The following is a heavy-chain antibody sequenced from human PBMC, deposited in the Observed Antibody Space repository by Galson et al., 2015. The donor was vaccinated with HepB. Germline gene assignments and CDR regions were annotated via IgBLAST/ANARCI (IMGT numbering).Heavy chain of an antibody. CDR3: ARKGRDSSSWPDWYFDL. CDR1: GGSISSYY. CDR2: IYYSGST. J-gene: IGHJ2*01. D-gene: IGHD6-13*01. V-gene: IGHV4-59*05. Sequence: LSLTCTVSGGSISSYYWSWIRQPPGKGLEWIGSIYYSGSTYYNPSLKSRVTISVDTSKNQFSLKLSSVTAADTAVYYCARKGRDSSSWPDWYFDLWGRGTLVTVSS.